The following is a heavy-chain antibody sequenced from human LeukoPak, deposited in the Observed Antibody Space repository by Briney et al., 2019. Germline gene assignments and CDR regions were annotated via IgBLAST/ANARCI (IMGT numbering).Heavy chain of an antibody. J-gene: IGHJ4*02. CDR1: GGSISSSSHY. CDR2: INYRGST. V-gene: IGHV4-39*01. CDR3: ASLLRFLEWFSSSAGCFDY. Sequence: SETLSLTCTVSGGSISSSSHYWGWIRQRPGKGPEWIGSINYRGSTYYNPSLKSRVTMSVDTSKNQFSLKLTSVTATDTAVYYCASLLRFLEWFSSSAGCFDYWGQGTLVTVSS. D-gene: IGHD3-3*01.